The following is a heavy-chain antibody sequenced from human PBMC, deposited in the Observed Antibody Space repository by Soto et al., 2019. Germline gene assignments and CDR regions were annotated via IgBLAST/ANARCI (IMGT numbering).Heavy chain of an antibody. CDR2: ISSSGSTI. Sequence: HPGGSLRLSCAASGFTFSSYEMNWVRQAPGKGLEWVSYISSSGSTIYYADSVKGRFTISRDNAKNSLYLQMNSLRAEDTAVYYCARLSYCSSSSCYDNWFDPWGQGTLVTVSS. J-gene: IGHJ5*02. V-gene: IGHV3-48*03. CDR1: GFTFSSYE. CDR3: ARLSYCSSSSCYDNWFDP. D-gene: IGHD2-2*01.